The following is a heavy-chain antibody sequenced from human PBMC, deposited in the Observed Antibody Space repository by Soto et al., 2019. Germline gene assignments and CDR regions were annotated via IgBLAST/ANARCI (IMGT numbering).Heavy chain of an antibody. J-gene: IGHJ5*02. CDR1: GYTFTSYG. Sequence: ASVKVSCKASGYTFTSYGISWVRQAPGQGLEWMGWISAYNGNTNYAQKLQGRVTMTTDTSTSTAYMELRSLRSDDTAVYYCARPRPVLRYSRRPYNWFDPWGQGTLVTVSS. D-gene: IGHD3-9*01. CDR3: ARPRPVLRYSRRPYNWFDP. CDR2: ISAYNGNT. V-gene: IGHV1-18*01.